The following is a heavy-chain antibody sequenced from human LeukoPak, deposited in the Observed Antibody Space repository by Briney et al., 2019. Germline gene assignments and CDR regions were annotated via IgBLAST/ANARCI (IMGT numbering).Heavy chain of an antibody. V-gene: IGHV1-69*05. CDR1: GGTFSSYA. J-gene: IGHJ6*03. D-gene: IGHD2-21*02. Sequence: SVKVSCKASGGTFSSYAISWVRQAPGQGHEWMGGIIPIFGTANYAQKFQGRVTITTDESTSTAYMELSSLRSEDTAVYYCAREHCGGDCSYPHMDVWGKGTTVTVSS. CDR2: IIPIFGTA. CDR3: AREHCGGDCSYPHMDV.